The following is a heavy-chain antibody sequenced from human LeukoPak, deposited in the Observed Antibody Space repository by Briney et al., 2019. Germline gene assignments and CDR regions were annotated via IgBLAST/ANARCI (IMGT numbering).Heavy chain of an antibody. CDR2: ISSSGSTI. V-gene: IGHV3-48*03. CDR3: AELGITMIGGV. Sequence: GSLRPSCAASGFPFSSYEMNWVRQAPGKGLEWVSYISSSGSTIYYADSVKGRFTISRDNAKTSLFLQMNSLRAEDTAIYYCAELGITMIGGVWGKGTTVTISS. J-gene: IGHJ6*04. CDR1: GFPFSSYE. D-gene: IGHD3-10*02.